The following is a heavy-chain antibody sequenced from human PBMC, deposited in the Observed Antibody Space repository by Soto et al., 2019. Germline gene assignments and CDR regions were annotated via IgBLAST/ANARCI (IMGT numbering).Heavy chain of an antibody. Sequence: QVQLVQAGAEVKKPGSSVKVSCKTSGDTFSKSTINWVRQAPGQGLEWMGGIIPIFGTAIFSDTFQGRVTITGDESTTTHYMEMNSLRAEDTAVYYCARNRGEYSGSGGYYSGDCFDIWGQGTMVTVSA. CDR1: GDTFSKST. V-gene: IGHV1-69*01. CDR2: IIPIFGTA. CDR3: ARNRGEYSGSGGYYSGDCFDI. J-gene: IGHJ3*02. D-gene: IGHD3-22*01.